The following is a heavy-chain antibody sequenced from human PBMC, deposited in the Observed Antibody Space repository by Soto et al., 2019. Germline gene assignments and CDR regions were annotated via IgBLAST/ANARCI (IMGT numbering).Heavy chain of an antibody. CDR1: GGSISSSNW. Sequence: SETLSLTCAVSGGSISSSNWWSWVRQPPGKGLEWIGEIYHSGSTNYNPSLKSRVTISVDKSKNQFSLKLSSVTAADTAVYYCASVDYDSSGYLDYWGQGTLVTVS. J-gene: IGHJ4*02. CDR3: ASVDYDSSGYLDY. V-gene: IGHV4-4*02. D-gene: IGHD3-22*01. CDR2: IYHSGST.